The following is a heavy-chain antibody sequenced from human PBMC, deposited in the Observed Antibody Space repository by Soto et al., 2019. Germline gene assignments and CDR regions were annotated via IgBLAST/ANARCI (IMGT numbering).Heavy chain of an antibody. D-gene: IGHD1-26*01. CDR3: ASGGAGSGPFTWELPDH. J-gene: IGHJ4*02. Sequence: QLQLVQSGAEVKKPGSSVTVSCKALGNTFTYRYLHWVRQAPGQALEWMGWITPFNGDVHYAKKFQERVTITRARSINTAYRRMSTLRSEDTAMYYCASGGAGSGPFTWELPDHWGQGTLVTVSS. V-gene: IGHV1-45*02. CDR1: GNTFTYRY. CDR2: ITPFNGDV.